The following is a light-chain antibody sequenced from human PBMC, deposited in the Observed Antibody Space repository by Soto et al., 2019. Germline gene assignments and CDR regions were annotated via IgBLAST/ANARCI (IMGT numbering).Light chain of an antibody. CDR2: SAS. CDR1: QGVSNY. CDR3: QQLNSYPPYT. J-gene: IGKJ2*01. V-gene: IGKV1-9*01. Sequence: DIQLTQSPSFLSASVGDRVTITCRASQGVSNYLAWYQQKPGKAPKLLIYSASTLQSGVPSRFSGSGSGTDFTLTIGSLQPEDFATYYCQQLNSYPPYTFGQGTQQEIK.